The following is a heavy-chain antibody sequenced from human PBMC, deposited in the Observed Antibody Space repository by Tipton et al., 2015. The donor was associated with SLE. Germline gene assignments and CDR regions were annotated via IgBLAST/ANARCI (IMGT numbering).Heavy chain of an antibody. J-gene: IGHJ3*02. Sequence: LRLSYTVSGGSISSGSYYWSWIRQPAGKGLEWIGRIYTSGSTNYNPSLKSRVTISVDTSKNQFSLKLSSVTAADTAVYYCARAPGLRYAFDIWGQGTMVTVSS. CDR3: ARAPGLRYAFDI. D-gene: IGHD5-12*01. CDR1: GGSISSGSYY. V-gene: IGHV4-61*02. CDR2: IYTSGST.